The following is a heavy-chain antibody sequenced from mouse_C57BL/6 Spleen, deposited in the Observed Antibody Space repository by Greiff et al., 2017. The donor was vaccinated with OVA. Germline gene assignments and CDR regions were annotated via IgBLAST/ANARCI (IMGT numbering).Heavy chain of an antibody. J-gene: IGHJ2*01. CDR1: GYTFTDYE. V-gene: IGHV1-15*01. CDR3: TRSLYELLDY. D-gene: IGHD2-3*01. CDR2: IDPETGGT. Sequence: VQLQQSGAELVRPGASVTLSCKASGYTFTDYEMHWVKQTPVHGLEWIGAIDPETGGTAYNQKFKGKAILTADKSSSTAYMELRSLTSEDSAVYYCTRSLYELLDYWGQGTTLTVSS.